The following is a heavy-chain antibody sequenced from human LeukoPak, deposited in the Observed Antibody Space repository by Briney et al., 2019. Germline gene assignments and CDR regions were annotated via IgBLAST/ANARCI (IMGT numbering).Heavy chain of an antibody. CDR1: GGSISSYY. V-gene: IGHV4-59*08. CDR2: ISYGGAT. CDR3: ARHGGTLDYFDY. J-gene: IGHJ4*02. Sequence: SETLSLTCTVSGGSISSYYWSWIRQPPGKGLEWIGYISYGGATSYNPSLKRRVTISVDSPKNRFSLRLSSLTAADTTLYYCARHGGTLDYFDYWGPGSLVTVSS. D-gene: IGHD1-26*01.